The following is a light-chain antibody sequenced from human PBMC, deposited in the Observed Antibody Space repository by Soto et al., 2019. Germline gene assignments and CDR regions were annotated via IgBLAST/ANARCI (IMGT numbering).Light chain of an antibody. CDR2: EVS. V-gene: IGLV2-8*01. CDR3: SSYAGSKVV. CDR1: SSDVGGYNY. J-gene: IGLJ1*01. Sequence: QSALTQPPSASGSPGQSVTISCTGTSSDVGGYNYVSWYQQHPGKAPKLMIYEVSKRPSGVPDRFSGSKSGNTASLTVSGLQAEDEADYYCSSYAGSKVVFGTGTKLTVL.